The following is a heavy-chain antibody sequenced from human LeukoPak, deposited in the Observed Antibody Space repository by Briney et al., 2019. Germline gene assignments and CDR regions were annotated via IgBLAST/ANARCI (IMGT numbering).Heavy chain of an antibody. J-gene: IGHJ4*02. Sequence: GGSLRLSCAASRFLLSIYWMHWVRQTPGKGLVWVSRILSDGSSTNYADSVKGRFTISRDNAKNTLYLQMNSLRAEDTAVYYSVRALMWTADHWGQGSLVTVSS. CDR2: ILSDGSST. CDR3: VRALMWTADH. CDR1: RFLLSIYW. V-gene: IGHV3-74*01. D-gene: IGHD3/OR15-3a*01.